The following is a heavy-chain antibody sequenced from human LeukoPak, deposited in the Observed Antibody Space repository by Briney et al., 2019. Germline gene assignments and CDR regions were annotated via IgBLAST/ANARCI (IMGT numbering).Heavy chain of an antibody. CDR2: ISSSSSTI. J-gene: IGHJ4*02. CDR3: ARVKGGIAAAGNCFDY. Sequence: GGSLRPSCAASGFIFSSYSMNWVRQAPGKGLEWISYISSSSSTIYYADPVKGRFTISRDNAKNTLHLQMNSLRTEDTAVYYCARVKGGIAAAGNCFDYWGQGTLVTVSS. V-gene: IGHV3-48*04. CDR1: GFIFSSYS. D-gene: IGHD6-13*01.